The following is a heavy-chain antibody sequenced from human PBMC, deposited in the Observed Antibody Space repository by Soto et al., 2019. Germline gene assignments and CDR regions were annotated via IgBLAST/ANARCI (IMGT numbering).Heavy chain of an antibody. CDR2: ISGSGGST. D-gene: IGHD2-2*02. V-gene: IGHV3-23*01. CDR3: AKDGEYSCSSTSCYTPGMDV. CDR1: GFTFSSYA. Sequence: GGSLRLSCAASGFTFSSYAMSWVRQAPGKGLEWVSAISGSGGSTYYADSVKGRFTISRDNSKSTLYLQMNSLRAEDTAVYYCAKDGEYSCSSTSCYTPGMDVWGQGTTVTVSS. J-gene: IGHJ6*02.